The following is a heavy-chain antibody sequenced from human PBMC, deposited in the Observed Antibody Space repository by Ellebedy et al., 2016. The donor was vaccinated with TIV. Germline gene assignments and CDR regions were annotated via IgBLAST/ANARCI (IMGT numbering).Heavy chain of an antibody. CDR1: GFSFSSYW. CDR3: AKDLHVAGCDF. Sequence: GESLKISCAASGFSFSSYWMHWVRQAPGKGLEWVSRINGDASRTDYAESVKGRFTVSRDNAKNTLYLQMNSLRAEDTAVYYCAKDLHVAGCDFWGQGTLVTVPS. CDR2: INGDASRT. J-gene: IGHJ4*02. D-gene: IGHD6-19*01. V-gene: IGHV3-74*01.